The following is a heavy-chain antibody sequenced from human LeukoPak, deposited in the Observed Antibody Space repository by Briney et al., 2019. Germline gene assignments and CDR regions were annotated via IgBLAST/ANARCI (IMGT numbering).Heavy chain of an antibody. J-gene: IGHJ3*01. CDR3: AKDIQLST. V-gene: IGHV3-23*01. CDR1: GFTFSVAA. CDR2: IGASGEST. D-gene: IGHD5-24*01. Sequence: TGGSLRLSCAASGFTFSVAAMTWVRQATGKGLEWVSLIGASGESTYYADSVKGRFTISRDNSKNTLSLQMNSLRVEDTAMYFCAKDIQLSTWGLGTMVTVSS.